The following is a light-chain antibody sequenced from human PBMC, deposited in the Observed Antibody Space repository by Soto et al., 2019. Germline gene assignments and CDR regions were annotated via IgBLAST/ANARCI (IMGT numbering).Light chain of an antibody. CDR2: RAS. J-gene: IGKJ2*01. CDR3: QEYDTYSAS. Sequence: DIQMTQSPSILSASVGDTVTITCRASQNIRTWLAWYQQTGTKAPKILIYRASFSESGVPARFSGSGSGTEFTLTISSLQPDDFGTYYCQEYDTYSASFGQGTKLEIK. CDR1: QNIRTW. V-gene: IGKV1-5*03.